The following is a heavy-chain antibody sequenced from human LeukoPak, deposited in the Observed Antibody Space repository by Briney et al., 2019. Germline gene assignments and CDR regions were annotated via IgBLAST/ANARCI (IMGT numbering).Heavy chain of an antibody. Sequence: GASVKVSCKGSGYSFTSYWISWVRQLPGKGLEWMGRIDPSDSYTNYSPSLHGHVTISADKSISTAYLQWSSLKASDTAMYYCALTPYSSSWAAIDYWGQGTLVSVSS. CDR1: GYSFTSYW. V-gene: IGHV5-10-1*01. CDR2: IDPSDSYT. J-gene: IGHJ4*02. CDR3: ALTPYSSSWAAIDY. D-gene: IGHD6-13*01.